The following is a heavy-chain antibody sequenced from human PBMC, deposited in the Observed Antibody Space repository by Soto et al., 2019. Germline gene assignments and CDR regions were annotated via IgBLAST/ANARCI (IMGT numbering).Heavy chain of an antibody. CDR1: GYTFTGYY. Sequence: GASVKVSCKASGYTFTGYYMHWVRQAPGQGLEWMGWINPNSGGTNYAQKFQGRVTMTRDTSISTAYMELSRLRSDDTAVYYCARVRKWSSRPIDYWGQGTQVTVS. D-gene: IGHD2-2*01. V-gene: IGHV1-2*02. CDR3: ARVRKWSSRPIDY. CDR2: INPNSGGT. J-gene: IGHJ4*02.